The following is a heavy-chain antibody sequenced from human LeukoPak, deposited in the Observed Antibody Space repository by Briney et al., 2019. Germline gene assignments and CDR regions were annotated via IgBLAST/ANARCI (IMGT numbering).Heavy chain of an antibody. CDR2: ISYDGSNK. J-gene: IGHJ4*02. Sequence: QPGGSLRLSCAASGFTFSSYGMHWVRQAPGKGLEWVAVISYDGSNKYYADSVKGRFTISRDNSKNTLYLQMNSLRAEDTAVYYCARGDSGSYYFDYWGQGPLVTVSS. D-gene: IGHD1-26*01. V-gene: IGHV3-30*03. CDR3: ARGDSGSYYFDY. CDR1: GFTFSSYG.